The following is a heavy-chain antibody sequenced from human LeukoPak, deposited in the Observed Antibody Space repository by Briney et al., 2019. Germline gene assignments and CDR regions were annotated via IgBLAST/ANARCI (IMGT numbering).Heavy chain of an antibody. CDR3: ARGRGYYYGSGSYYLTNYYYYYLDV. J-gene: IGHJ6*03. CDR1: GGSISSYY. D-gene: IGHD3-10*01. CDR2: IYYSGST. Sequence: SETLSLTCTVSGGSISSYYWSWIRQPPGKGLEWIGYIYYSGSTNYNPSLKSRVTISVDTSKNQFSLKLSSVTAADTAVYYCARGRGYYYGSGSYYLTNYYYYYLDVWGKGTTVTVSS. V-gene: IGHV4-59*12.